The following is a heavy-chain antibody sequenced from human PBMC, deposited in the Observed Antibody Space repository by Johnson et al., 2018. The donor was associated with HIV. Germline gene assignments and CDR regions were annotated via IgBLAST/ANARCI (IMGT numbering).Heavy chain of an antibody. D-gene: IGHD3-22*01. CDR3: AREDSSGYFDGFDG. V-gene: IGHV3-30-3*01. Sequence: QVQLVESGGGVVQPGRSLRLSCAASAFTFSRYAMHWVRQAPGKGLEWVAFISNDGSNKYYADSVKGRFTISRDNSKNTMYLQMNSLRAEDTAVYYCAREDSSGYFDGFDGWGQGTMVTVSS. J-gene: IGHJ3*01. CDR1: AFTFSRYA. CDR2: ISNDGSNK.